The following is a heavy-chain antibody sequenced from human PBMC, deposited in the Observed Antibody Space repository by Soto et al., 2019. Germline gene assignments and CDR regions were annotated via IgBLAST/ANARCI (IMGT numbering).Heavy chain of an antibody. D-gene: IGHD3-22*01. J-gene: IGHJ5*02. Sequence: PGGSLRLSCAASGFTFSSYAMHWVRQAPGKGLEWVAVISYDGSNKYYADSVKGRFTISRDNSKNTLYLQMNSLRAEDTAVYYCARQDSSGYPPNNWFDPWGQGTLVTVSS. V-gene: IGHV3-30-3*01. CDR1: GFTFSSYA. CDR2: ISYDGSNK. CDR3: ARQDSSGYPPNNWFDP.